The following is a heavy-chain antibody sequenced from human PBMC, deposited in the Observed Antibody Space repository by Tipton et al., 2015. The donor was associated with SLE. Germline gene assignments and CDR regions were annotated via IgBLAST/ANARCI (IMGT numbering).Heavy chain of an antibody. D-gene: IGHD5-12*01. CDR2: IYYNGNS. CDR1: GGSISSGDYY. CDR3: ASHDIVVQN. J-gene: IGHJ4*02. V-gene: IGHV4-30-4*01. Sequence: TLSLTCNVSGGSISSGDYYWSWIRQSPGKGLEWIGYIYYNGNSYYNSSLKSRAVISVDTSKNQFSLILKSVTAADTAVYYCASHDIVVQNWGQGTLVSVSS.